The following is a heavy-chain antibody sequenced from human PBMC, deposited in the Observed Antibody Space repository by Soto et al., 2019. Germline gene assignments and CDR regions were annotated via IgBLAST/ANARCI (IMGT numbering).Heavy chain of an antibody. CDR2: IYPADSDT. Sequence: GESLKISCKGSGYRFTSYWIGWVRQMPGKGLEWMGIIYPADSDTRYSPSFQGQVTISADKSISTAYLQWSSLKASDTAMYYCARVSMGSSPHYNMDVWGQGTTVTVS. V-gene: IGHV5-51*01. D-gene: IGHD6-13*01. CDR3: ARVSMGSSPHYNMDV. CDR1: GYRFTSYW. J-gene: IGHJ6*02.